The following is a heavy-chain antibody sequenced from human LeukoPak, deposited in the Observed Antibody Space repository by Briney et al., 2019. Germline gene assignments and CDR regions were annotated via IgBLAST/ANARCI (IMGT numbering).Heavy chain of an antibody. J-gene: IGHJ6*02. CDR3: ARVNQYGDSNYYYYYGMDV. CDR1: GYTFTSYY. Sequence: TVKVSCKASGYTFTSYYMHWVRQAPGQGLEWMGGIIPIFGTANYAQKFQGRVTITADESTSTAYMELSSLRSEDTAVYYCARVNQYGDSNYYYYYGMDVWGQGTTVTVSS. V-gene: IGHV1-69*13. D-gene: IGHD4-17*01. CDR2: IIPIFGTA.